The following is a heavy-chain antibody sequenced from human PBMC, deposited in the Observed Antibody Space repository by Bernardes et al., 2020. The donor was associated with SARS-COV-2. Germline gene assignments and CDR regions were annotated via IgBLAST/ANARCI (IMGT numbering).Heavy chain of an antibody. Sequence: GGSLRLSCAASGFTFSSYAMSWVRQAPGKGLEWVSAISGSGGSTYYADSVKGRFTISRDNSKNTLYLQMNSLGAEDTAVYYCAKGREVLRFLEWLFPFDPWGHGTLVTVSS. CDR3: AKGREVLRFLEWLFPFDP. D-gene: IGHD3-3*01. CDR2: ISGSGGST. J-gene: IGHJ5*02. V-gene: IGHV3-23*01. CDR1: GFTFSSYA.